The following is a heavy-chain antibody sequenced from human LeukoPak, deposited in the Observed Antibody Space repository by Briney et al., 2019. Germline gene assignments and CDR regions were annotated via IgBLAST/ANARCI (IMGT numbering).Heavy chain of an antibody. V-gene: IGHV4-34*01. CDR1: GGSFSGYY. D-gene: IGHD2-15*01. Sequence: PSETLSLTCAVYGGSFSGYYWSWIPQPPGKGLEWIGEINHSGSTNYNPSLKSRVTISVDTSKNQFSLKLSSVTAADTAVYYCARTNTSYCSGGSCPLSYFDYWGQGTLVTVSS. J-gene: IGHJ4*02. CDR3: ARTNTSYCSGGSCPLSYFDY. CDR2: INHSGST.